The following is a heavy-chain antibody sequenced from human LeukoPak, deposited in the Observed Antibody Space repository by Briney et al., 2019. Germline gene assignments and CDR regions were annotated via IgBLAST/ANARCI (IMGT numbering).Heavy chain of an antibody. CDR1: GGTFSSYA. D-gene: IGHD2-2*01. CDR3: ARAVPAATSCDY. J-gene: IGHJ4*02. Sequence: SVKVSCKASGGTFSSYAISWVRQAPGQGLEWMGGIIPIFGTANYAQKFQGRVTITTDKSTSTAYMELSSLRSEDTAVYYCARAVPAATSCDYWGQGTLVTVSS. V-gene: IGHV1-69*05. CDR2: IIPIFGTA.